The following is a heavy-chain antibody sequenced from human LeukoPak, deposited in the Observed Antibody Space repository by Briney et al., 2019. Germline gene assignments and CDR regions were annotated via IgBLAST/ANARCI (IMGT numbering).Heavy chain of an antibody. V-gene: IGHV3-48*02. D-gene: IGHD3-10*01. J-gene: IGHJ4*02. Sequence: GGSLRLSCTASAFTLSTYNMNWVRQAPGKGLEWVSYISSSSSIYYADSVKGRFTISRDNAKNSLYLQMNSLRDEDTAVYYCARDPGWTGIDYWGQGTLVTVSS. CDR1: AFTLSTYN. CDR3: ARDPGWTGIDY. CDR2: ISSSSSI.